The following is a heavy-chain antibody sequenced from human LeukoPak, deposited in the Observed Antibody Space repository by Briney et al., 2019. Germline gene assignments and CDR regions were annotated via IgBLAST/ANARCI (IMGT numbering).Heavy chain of an antibody. D-gene: IGHD6-13*01. CDR1: GGSISSSNW. Sequence: SGTLSLTCAVSGGSISSSNWWSWVRQPPGKGLEWIGEIYHSGSTNYNPSLKSRVTISVDKSKNQFSLKLSSVTAADTAVYYCASVPRGSDIAAAGTPGSYYFDYWGQGTLVTVSS. J-gene: IGHJ4*02. CDR2: IYHSGST. V-gene: IGHV4-4*02. CDR3: ASVPRGSDIAAAGTPGSYYFDY.